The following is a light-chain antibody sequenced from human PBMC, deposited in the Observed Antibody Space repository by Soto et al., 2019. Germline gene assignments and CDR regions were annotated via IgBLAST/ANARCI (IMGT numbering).Light chain of an antibody. CDR1: QSISTW. Sequence: DIQMTQSPATLSASVGARVNITCRASQSISTWLAWYQKEQGKAPKLLIHKASSLQSGVPSRFRGSGSGTDFTITISSMNTDDFETYYCQQYNSYPPTFGHGTKVDIK. V-gene: IGKV1-5*03. CDR3: QQYNSYPPT. CDR2: KAS. J-gene: IGKJ1*01.